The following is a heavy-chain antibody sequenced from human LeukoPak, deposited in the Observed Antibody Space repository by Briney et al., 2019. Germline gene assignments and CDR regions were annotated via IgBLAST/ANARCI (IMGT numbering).Heavy chain of an antibody. J-gene: IGHJ4*02. CDR1: GDSINSASNS. CDR3: ARRTFGGVIAY. Sequence: PSETLSLTCAVSGDSINSASNSWNWIRQPPGKGLEWIGYTYYSGNSYYNPSLKTPVTISVDTSKNQFSLRLSSVTAADTAVYYCARRTFGGVIAYWGQGTLVTVSS. CDR2: TYYSGNS. D-gene: IGHD3-16*02. V-gene: IGHV4-30-4*07.